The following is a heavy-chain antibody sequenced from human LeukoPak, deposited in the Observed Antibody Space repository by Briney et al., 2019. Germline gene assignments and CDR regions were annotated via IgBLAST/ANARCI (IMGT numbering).Heavy chain of an antibody. V-gene: IGHV1-24*01. D-gene: IGHD5-12*01. J-gene: IGHJ4*02. CDR1: GYTLTELS. CDR2: FDPEDGET. CDR3: ATGEWLRLRVRDPARPRSSGYCFDY. Sequence: ASVKVSCKVSGYTLTELSMHWVRQAPGKGLEWMGGFDPEDGETIYAQKFQGRVTMTEDTSTDTAYMELSSLRSEDTAVYYCATGEWLRLRVRDPARPRSSGYCFDYWGQGTLVTVSS.